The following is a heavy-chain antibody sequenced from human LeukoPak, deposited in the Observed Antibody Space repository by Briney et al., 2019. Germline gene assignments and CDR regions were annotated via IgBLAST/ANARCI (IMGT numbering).Heavy chain of an antibody. CDR2: IYSSGST. CDR1: DGSISSISYY. J-gene: IGHJ5*02. D-gene: IGHD3-22*01. V-gene: IGHV4-39*01. CDR3: ARHNIFYDSSGYQNWFDP. Sequence: SETLSLTCAVSDGSISSISYYWGWIRQPPGKGLEWIGSIYSSGSTYYNPSLKSRVTISVDTSKNQFSLKLSSVTAADTAVYYCARHNIFYDSSGYQNWFDPWGQGTQVTVSS.